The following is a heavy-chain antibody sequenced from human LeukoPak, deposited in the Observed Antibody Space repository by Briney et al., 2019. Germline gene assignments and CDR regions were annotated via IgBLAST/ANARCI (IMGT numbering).Heavy chain of an antibody. CDR2: IYYSGST. CDR3: ARQGVASGY. Sequence: SETLSLTCTVSGGSISSSSYYWGWIRQPPGKGREWIGSIYYSGSTYYNPSLKSRVTISVDTSKNQFSLKLTSVTAADTAVYYCARQGVASGYWGQGTLVTVSS. CDR1: GGSISSSSYY. V-gene: IGHV4-39*01. D-gene: IGHD5-12*01. J-gene: IGHJ4*02.